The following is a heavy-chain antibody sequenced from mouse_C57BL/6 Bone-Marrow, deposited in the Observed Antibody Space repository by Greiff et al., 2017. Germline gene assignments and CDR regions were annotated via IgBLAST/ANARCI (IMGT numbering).Heavy chain of an antibody. CDR3: AREDMDGYLDYFDY. J-gene: IGHJ2*01. CDR2: IHPNSGST. V-gene: IGHV1-64*01. CDR1: GYTFTSYW. D-gene: IGHD2-3*01. Sequence: QVQLQQPGAELVKPGASVKLSCKASGYTFTSYWMHWVKQRPGQGLEWIGMIHPNSGSTNYNEKFKSKATLTVDKSSSTAYMQLSSLTSEDSAVYYCAREDMDGYLDYFDYWGQGTTRTVSS.